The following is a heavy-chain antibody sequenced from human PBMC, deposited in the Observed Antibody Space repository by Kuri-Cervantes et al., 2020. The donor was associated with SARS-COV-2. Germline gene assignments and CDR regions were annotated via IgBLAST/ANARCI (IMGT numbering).Heavy chain of an antibody. CDR2: IWYDGENE. CDR3: ARGAANYYYMDV. D-gene: IGHD3-16*01. Sequence: GESLKISCVASGFTFSNYVIHWVRQAPSKGLEWVAVIWYDGENEYYAGSVKGRFTISRDNSKNTVSLHMNSLRAEDTAMYYCARGAANYYYMDVWGKGTTVTVSS. V-gene: IGHV3-33*08. J-gene: IGHJ6*03. CDR1: GFTFSNYV.